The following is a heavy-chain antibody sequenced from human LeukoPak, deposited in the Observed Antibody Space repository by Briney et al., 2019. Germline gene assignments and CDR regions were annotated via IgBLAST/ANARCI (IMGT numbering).Heavy chain of an antibody. CDR3: ATTVSRGWFDP. Sequence: PSETLSLTCAVYGGSFSGYYWSWIRQPPGKGLEWIGEINHSGSTNYNPSLKSRVTISVDTSKNQFSLKLSSVTAAGTAVYYCATTVSRGWFDPWGQGTLVTVSS. J-gene: IGHJ5*02. V-gene: IGHV4-34*01. CDR2: INHSGST. CDR1: GGSFSGYY. D-gene: IGHD4-17*01.